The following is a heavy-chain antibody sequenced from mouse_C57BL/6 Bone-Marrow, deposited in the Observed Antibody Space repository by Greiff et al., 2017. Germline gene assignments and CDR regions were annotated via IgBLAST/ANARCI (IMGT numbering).Heavy chain of an antibody. Sequence: QVQLQQSGPELVKPGASVKISCKASGYGLSSYYIHWVKQRPGQGLEWIGWLYPGSGNTEYNEKFKGKATLTGDTSSSTAYMQLSSLTSEDSAVYYCARRLRGYWGQGTTLTVSS. CDR1: GYGLSSYY. D-gene: IGHD1-1*01. CDR2: LYPGSGNT. J-gene: IGHJ2*01. CDR3: ARRLRGY. V-gene: IGHV1-66*01.